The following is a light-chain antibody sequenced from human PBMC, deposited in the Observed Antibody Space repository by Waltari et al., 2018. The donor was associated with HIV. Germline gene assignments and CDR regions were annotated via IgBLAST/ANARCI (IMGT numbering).Light chain of an antibody. CDR2: DDD. CDR1: NIGSKS. CDR3: QVWDTISGHWV. J-gene: IGLJ3*02. Sequence: SYVLTQPPSVSVAPGETATVTCGGSNIGSKSVHWFQQKPGQAPVLVIYDDDDRPSGIPKRVSGSNSGDTATLTISRVEAGDEADYYCQVWDTISGHWVFGGGTKLTVL. V-gene: IGLV3-21*04.